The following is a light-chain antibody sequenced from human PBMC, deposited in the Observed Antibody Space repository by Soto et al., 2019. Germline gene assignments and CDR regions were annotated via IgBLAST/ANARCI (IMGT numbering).Light chain of an antibody. CDR2: AAS. J-gene: IGKJ1*01. V-gene: IGKV1-9*01. CDR3: QHLNSYPWP. CDR1: QGISSY. Sequence: IQLTQSPSSLSASVGDRVTITCRASQGISSYLAWYQQKPGKAPKLLIYAASTLQSGVPSRFSGSGSGTDFTPPIGSLQPKVFEIYSCQHLNSYPWPSGQGTKVEIK.